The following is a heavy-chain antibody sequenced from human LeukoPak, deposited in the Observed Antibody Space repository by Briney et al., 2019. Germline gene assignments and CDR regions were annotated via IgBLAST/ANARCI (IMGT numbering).Heavy chain of an antibody. V-gene: IGHV1-24*01. CDR3: ATAEQLV. CDR2: LHSEDRDV. J-gene: IGHJ4*02. Sequence: ASVKVSCKVSGDTLTEISIHWVRQTPGKGLEWMGGLHSEDRDVIYAQKFQGRVTMTEDSSTDTAHMDLRSLRSEDTAVYYCATAEQLVWGQGTLVTASS. CDR1: GDTLTEIS. D-gene: IGHD6-6*01.